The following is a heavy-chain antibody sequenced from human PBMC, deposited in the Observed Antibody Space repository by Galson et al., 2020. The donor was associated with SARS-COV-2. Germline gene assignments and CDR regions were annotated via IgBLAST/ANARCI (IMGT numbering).Heavy chain of an antibody. CDR1: GFTFSSYG. J-gene: IGHJ3*02. V-gene: IGHV3-33*01. Sequence: GESLKISCAASGFTFSSYGMHWVRQAPGKGLEWVAVIWYDGSTKYYADSVKGRFTISRDNSKNTLYLQMNSRRAEDTAVYYCASEGPVVGADDAFDIWGQGTMVTVSS. CDR3: ASEGPVVGADDAFDI. D-gene: IGHD2-2*01. CDR2: IWYDGSTK.